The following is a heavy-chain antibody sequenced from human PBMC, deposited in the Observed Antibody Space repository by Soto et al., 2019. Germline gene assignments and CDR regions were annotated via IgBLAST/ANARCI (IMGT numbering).Heavy chain of an antibody. J-gene: IGHJ5*02. CDR1: GASISGFY. V-gene: IGHV4-4*07. D-gene: IGHD1-1*01. CDR2: IYATGTT. CDR3: VRDGTKTLRDWFDP. Sequence: PSETLSLTFTVSGASISGFYWSLMRKSAGKGLECIGRIYATGTTDYNPSLKSRVMMSVDTSKKQFSLKLRSVTAADTAVYYCVRDGTKTLRDWFDPWGQGISVTVSS.